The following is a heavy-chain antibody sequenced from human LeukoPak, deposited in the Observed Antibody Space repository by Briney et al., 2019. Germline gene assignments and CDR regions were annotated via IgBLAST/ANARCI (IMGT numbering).Heavy chain of an antibody. CDR1: GYSFTSYW. D-gene: IGHD3-3*01. J-gene: IGHJ6*03. Sequence: GESLKISCKGSGYSFTSYWIGWVRQMPGKGLEWVGRIRSKANSYATAYAASVKGRFTISRDDSKNTAYLQMNSLKTEDTAVYYCTRHSYADYGDFWSGYHRYYYMDVWGKGTTVTVSS. CDR3: TRHSYADYGDFWSGYHRYYYMDV. CDR2: IRSKANSYAT. V-gene: IGHV3-73*01.